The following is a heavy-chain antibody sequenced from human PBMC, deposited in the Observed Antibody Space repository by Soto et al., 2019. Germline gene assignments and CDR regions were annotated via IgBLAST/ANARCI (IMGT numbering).Heavy chain of an antibody. CDR1: GYTFTSYG. Sequence: ASVKVSCKASGYTFTSYGISWVRQAPGQGLEWMGWISAYNGNTNYAQKLQGRVTMTADTSTSTAYMELRSLRSDDTAVYYCARRITMVRGVIPPGFWFDPWGQGTLVTVSS. CDR2: ISAYNGNT. J-gene: IGHJ5*02. V-gene: IGHV1-18*01. D-gene: IGHD3-10*01. CDR3: ARRITMVRGVIPPGFWFDP.